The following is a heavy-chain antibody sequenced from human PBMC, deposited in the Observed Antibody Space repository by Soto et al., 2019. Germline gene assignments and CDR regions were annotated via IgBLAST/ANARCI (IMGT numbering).Heavy chain of an antibody. CDR1: SGSISSSNW. V-gene: IGHV4-4*02. CDR3: ARGHYSSSSPPRRVLLPYYHYYYMDV. D-gene: IGHD6-6*01. J-gene: IGHJ6*03. CDR2: IYHSGST. Sequence: SETLSLTCAVSSGSISSSNWWSWVRQPPGKGLEWIGEIYHSGSTNYNPSLKSRVTISVDKSKNQFSLKLSSVTAADTAVYYCARGHYSSSSPPRRVLLPYYHYYYMDVWGKGTTVTVSS.